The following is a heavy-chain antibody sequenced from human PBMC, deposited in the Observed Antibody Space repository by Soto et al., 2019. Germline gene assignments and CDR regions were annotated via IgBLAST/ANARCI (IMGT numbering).Heavy chain of an antibody. CDR2: FDPEDGET. CDR1: GYTLTELS. D-gene: IGHD6-19*01. Sequence: ASVKVSCTVSGYTLTELSMHWVRQAPGKGLEWMGGFDPEDGETIYAQKFQGRVTMTEDTSTDTAYMELSSLRSEDTAVYYCATDRSSGWYGRCWFDPWGQGTLVTVSS. CDR3: ATDRSSGWYGRCWFDP. J-gene: IGHJ5*02. V-gene: IGHV1-24*01.